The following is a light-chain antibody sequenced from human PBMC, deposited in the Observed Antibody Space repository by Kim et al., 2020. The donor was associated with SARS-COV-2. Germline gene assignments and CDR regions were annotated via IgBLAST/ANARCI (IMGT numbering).Light chain of an antibody. J-gene: IGLJ3*02. Sequence: QSALTQPPSASGSPGQSVTISCTGNSSDVGGYNYVSWYQQHPGKAPKLMIYEVSKRPSGVPDRFSGSKSGNTASLTVSGLQAEDEADYYCSSYAGSNNWVFGGGTQLTVL. CDR2: EVS. CDR1: SSDVGGYNY. V-gene: IGLV2-8*01. CDR3: SSYAGSNNWV.